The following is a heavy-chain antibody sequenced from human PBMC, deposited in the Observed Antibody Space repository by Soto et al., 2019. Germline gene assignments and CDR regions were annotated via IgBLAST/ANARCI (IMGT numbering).Heavy chain of an antibody. V-gene: IGHV1-2*02. CDR3: AKLLGYDSSGYGY. D-gene: IGHD3-22*01. CDR2: INPNSGGT. CDR1: GYTFTVSY. Sequence: ASVKVSYKSSGYTFTVSYIHWVRQAPGQGLEWMGWINPNSGGTNYAQKFQGRVTMTRDTSISTAYLELNRLRSDDTAVYYCAKLLGYDSSGYGYWGQGTLVTVSS. J-gene: IGHJ4*02.